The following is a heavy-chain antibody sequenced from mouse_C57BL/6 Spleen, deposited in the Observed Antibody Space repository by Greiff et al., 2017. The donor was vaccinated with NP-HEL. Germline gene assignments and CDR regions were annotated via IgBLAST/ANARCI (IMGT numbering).Heavy chain of an antibody. V-gene: IGHV1-54*01. J-gene: IGHJ4*01. CDR2: INPGSGGT. Sequence: VQLQQSGAELVRPGTSVTVSCKASGYAFTNYLIEWVQQRPGQGLEWIGVINPGSGGTNYNEKFKGQATLTADKSSSTSYMQLSSLTSEDSAVYFCARFPGYYYAMDYWGQGTSVTVSS. CDR1: GYAFTNYL. CDR3: ARFPGYYYAMDY.